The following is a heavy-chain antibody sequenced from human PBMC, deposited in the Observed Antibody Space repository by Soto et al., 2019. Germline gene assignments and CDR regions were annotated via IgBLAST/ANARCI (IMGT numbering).Heavy chain of an antibody. V-gene: IGHV4-30-4*01. D-gene: IGHD1-1*01. CDR3: VRSRQMESGNDYGLDV. J-gene: IGHJ6*02. Sequence: QVQPQESGSGLVKPSQSLSLTCTVSGVSLNTADTWWSWIRQSPGKGLEFIGYYHSGGSTYYDASFRSRVIISADTSNSQFSLKLSSVTVADTAVYFCVRSRQMESGNDYGLDVWARGPRSPSP. CDR2: YHSGGST. CDR1: GVSLNTADTW.